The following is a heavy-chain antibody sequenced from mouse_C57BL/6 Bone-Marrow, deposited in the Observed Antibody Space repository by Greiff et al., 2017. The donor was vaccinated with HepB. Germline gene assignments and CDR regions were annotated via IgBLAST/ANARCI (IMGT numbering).Heavy chain of an antibody. CDR1: GFTFSDYG. Sequence: EVQVVESGGGLVKPGGSLKLSCAASGFTFSDYGMHWVRQAPEKGLEWVAYISSGSSTIYYADTVKGRFTISRDNAKNTLFLQMTSLRSEDTAMYYCARTDYSNYVYAMDYWGQGTSVTVSS. CDR2: ISSGSSTI. V-gene: IGHV5-17*01. J-gene: IGHJ4*01. D-gene: IGHD2-5*01. CDR3: ARTDYSNYVYAMDY.